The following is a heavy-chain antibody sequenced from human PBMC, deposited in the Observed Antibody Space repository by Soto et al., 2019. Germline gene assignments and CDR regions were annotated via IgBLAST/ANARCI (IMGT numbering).Heavy chain of an antibody. V-gene: IGHV6-1*01. CDR3: ARYLDYPPAGLES. CDR1: GDSVSSNSAA. CDR2: TYYRTKWYN. Sequence: QVQLQQSGPGLVKPSQTLSLTCAISGDSVSSNSAAWNWIRQSPSRGLEWLGRTYYRTKWYNDYAVSVKSRITISPDTSKNQFSLQLNSVTTEDTAVYYCARYLDYPPAGLESWGQGTLVTVSS. D-gene: IGHD3-3*01. J-gene: IGHJ5*02.